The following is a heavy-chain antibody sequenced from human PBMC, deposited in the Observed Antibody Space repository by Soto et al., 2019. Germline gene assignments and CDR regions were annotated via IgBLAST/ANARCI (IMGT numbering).Heavy chain of an antibody. CDR1: GGSITSSSYH. CDR3: ARRKNIAGGDFYY. J-gene: IGHJ4*02. Sequence: QLQLPESGPGLVKPSETLSLTCTVSGGSITSSSYHWGWIRQPPGKGLEWIGTFYYSVSTYYNPSLKSRVTISVDTYKNQFSLKLDSVTAADTAVYYCARRKNIAGGDFYYWGQGTLVTVSS. V-gene: IGHV4-39*01. D-gene: IGHD1-26*01. CDR2: FYYSVST.